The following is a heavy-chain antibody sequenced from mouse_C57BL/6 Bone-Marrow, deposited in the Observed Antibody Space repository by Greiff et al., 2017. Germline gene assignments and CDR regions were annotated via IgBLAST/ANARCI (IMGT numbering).Heavy chain of an antibody. D-gene: IGHD3-1*01. CDR3: TRGAHALAY. J-gene: IGHJ3*01. CDR2: IYPGNSDT. CDR1: GYTFTSYW. Sequence: EVKLKESGTVLARPGASVKMSCKTSGYTFTSYWMHWVKQRPGQGLEWIGAIYPGNSDTSYNQKFKGKANVTAVTSASTAYMEISSMTNEDSDVYDCTRGAHALAYWGQGTLVTVSA. V-gene: IGHV1-5*01.